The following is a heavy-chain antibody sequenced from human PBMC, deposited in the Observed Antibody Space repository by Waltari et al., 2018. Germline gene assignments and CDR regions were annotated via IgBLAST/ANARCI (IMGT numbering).Heavy chain of an antibody. CDR2: YRGN. D-gene: IGHD4-17*01. CDR1: GGSISSYY. V-gene: IGHV4-59*01. J-gene: IGHJ4*02. Sequence: QVQLQESGPGLVKPSETLSLTCTVSGGSISSYYWSWIRQAPGKGLEWIGYRGNKYNPSLTSRVTISLDTSKNQFSLKVTSVTAADTAMYYCVRSYTVTTSPIAGYWGQGTPVTVSS. CDR3: VRSYTVTTSPIAGY.